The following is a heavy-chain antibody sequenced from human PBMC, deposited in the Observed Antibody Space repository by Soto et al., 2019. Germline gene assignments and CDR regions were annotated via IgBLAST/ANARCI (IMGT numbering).Heavy chain of an antibody. CDR3: ARPFGGSNWFDP. CDR2: INHSGST. CDR1: GGAFSGYY. V-gene: IGHV4-34*01. J-gene: IGHJ5*02. D-gene: IGHD3-3*01. Sequence: PSETLSLTCAVYGGAFSGYYWSWIRQPPGKGLEWIGEINHSGSTNYNPSLKSRVTISVDTSKNQFSLKLSSVTAADTAVYYCARPFGGSNWFDPWGQGTLVTVS.